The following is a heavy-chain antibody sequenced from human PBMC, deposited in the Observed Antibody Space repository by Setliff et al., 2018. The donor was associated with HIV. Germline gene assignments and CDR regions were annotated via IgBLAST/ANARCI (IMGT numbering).Heavy chain of an antibody. J-gene: IGHJ4*02. CDR1: GFTVSSNY. Sequence: PGGSLRLSCAASGFTVSSNYMSWVRQAPGKGLEWVPVIYIGGTTYYADSVKGRFTISRDNSKNTLYLQMNSLRTEDTAVYYCATRIQLCYWGQGTLVTVSS. CDR3: ATRIQLCY. V-gene: IGHV3-66*02. D-gene: IGHD5-18*01. CDR2: IYIGGTT.